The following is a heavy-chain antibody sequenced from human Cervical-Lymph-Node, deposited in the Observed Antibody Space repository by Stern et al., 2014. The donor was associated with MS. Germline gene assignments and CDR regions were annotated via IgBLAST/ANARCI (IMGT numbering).Heavy chain of an antibody. CDR1: GCTFSSYA. J-gene: IGHJ3*02. Sequence: VQLVESGAEVKKPGSSVKVSCKASGCTFSSYAISWVRQAPGQGLEWTGGISPIFGTANYAQKCQGRVTITADESTSTAYMELSSLRSEDTAVYYCARYEVGATPHAFDIWGQGTMVTVSS. CDR2: ISPIFGTA. D-gene: IGHD1-26*01. V-gene: IGHV1-69*01. CDR3: ARYEVGATPHAFDI.